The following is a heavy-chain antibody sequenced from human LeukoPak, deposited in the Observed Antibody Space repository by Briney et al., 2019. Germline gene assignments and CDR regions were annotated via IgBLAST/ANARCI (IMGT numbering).Heavy chain of an antibody. CDR3: AKALRFLNYYYYGMDV. CDR2: ISGSGDNT. Sequence: PGGSLRLSCAASGFTFSSYAMSWVRQAPGKGLEWVSGISGSGDNTYYADSVKGRFTISRDNSKNTLYLQMNSLRAEDTAVYYCAKALRFLNYYYYGMDVWGQGTTVTVSS. CDR1: GFTFSSYA. D-gene: IGHD3-3*01. V-gene: IGHV3-23*01. J-gene: IGHJ6*02.